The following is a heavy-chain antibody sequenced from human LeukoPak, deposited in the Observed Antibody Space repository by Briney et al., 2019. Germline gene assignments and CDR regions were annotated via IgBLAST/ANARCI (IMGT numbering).Heavy chain of an antibody. CDR1: GFTFSSYW. D-gene: IGHD6-13*01. CDR3: GRGGKVEQLVLAR. CDR2: ISSDGSST. Sequence: AGGSLRLSCAASGFTFSSYWMHWVRQAPGKGLVWVSRISSDGSSTTYADSVKGRFTISRDNAKNTLYLQMNSLRAEDTAAYYCGRGGKVEQLVLARWGQGSLVTVSS. V-gene: IGHV3-74*01. J-gene: IGHJ4*02.